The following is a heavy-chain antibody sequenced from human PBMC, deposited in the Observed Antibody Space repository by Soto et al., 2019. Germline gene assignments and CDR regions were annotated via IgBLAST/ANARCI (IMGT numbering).Heavy chain of an antibody. CDR1: GFTFRSYA. Sequence: PAGSLRLSCAASGFTFRSYAMHWARQAPGKGLEWVAVISYDGSNKYYADSVKGRFTISRDNSKNTLYLQMNSLRAEDTAVYYCAREPGIAVAGLLDYWGQGTLVTVSS. J-gene: IGHJ4*01. CDR2: ISYDGSNK. CDR3: AREPGIAVAGLLDY. D-gene: IGHD6-19*01. V-gene: IGHV3-30-3*01.